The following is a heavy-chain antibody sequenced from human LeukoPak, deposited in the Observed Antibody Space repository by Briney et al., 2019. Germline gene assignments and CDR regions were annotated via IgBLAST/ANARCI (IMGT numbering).Heavy chain of an antibody. CDR1: GYSFTSYW. Sequence: GESLKISCKGSGYSFTSYWIGWVRQMPGKGLEWMGIIYPGDSDTRYSPSFQGQVTISADKSISTAYLQWSSLKASDTAMYYCARHGTKEMATTYTHYGMGVWGQGTTVTVSS. J-gene: IGHJ6*02. CDR3: ARHGTKEMATTYTHYGMGV. CDR2: IYPGDSDT. V-gene: IGHV5-51*01. D-gene: IGHD5-24*01.